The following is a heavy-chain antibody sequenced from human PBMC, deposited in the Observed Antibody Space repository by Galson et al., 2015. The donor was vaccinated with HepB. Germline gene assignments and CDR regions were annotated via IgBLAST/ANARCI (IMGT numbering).Heavy chain of an antibody. CDR3: ARGGAGIVVVVAARFDY. CDR2: INHRGST. J-gene: IGHJ4*02. Sequence: SETLSLTCAVYGGSFSGYYWSWIRQPPGKGLEWIGEINHRGSTNYNPSLKSRVTISVDTSKNQFSLKLSSVTAADTAVYYCARGGAGIVVVVAARFDYWGQGTLVTVSS. D-gene: IGHD2-15*01. CDR1: GGSFSGYY. V-gene: IGHV4-34*01.